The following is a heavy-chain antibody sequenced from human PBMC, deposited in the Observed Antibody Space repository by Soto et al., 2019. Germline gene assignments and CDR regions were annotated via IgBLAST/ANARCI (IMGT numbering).Heavy chain of an antibody. CDR1: GYTFTGYY. D-gene: IGHD6-6*01. Sequence: ASVKVSCKASGYTFTGYYMHWVRQAPGQGLEWMGWINPNSGGTNYAQKFQGRVTMTRDTSISTAYMELSRLRSDDKAVYYCARYMGSSHQTHAFDIWCQGIMVTVS. CDR3: ARYMGSSHQTHAFDI. CDR2: INPNSGGT. V-gene: IGHV1-2*02. J-gene: IGHJ3*02.